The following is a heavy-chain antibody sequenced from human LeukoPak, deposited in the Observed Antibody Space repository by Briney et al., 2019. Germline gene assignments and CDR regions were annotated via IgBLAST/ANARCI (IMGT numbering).Heavy chain of an antibody. J-gene: IGHJ4*02. CDR2: IYPGNSDT. CDR3: ARFALTSSLDY. V-gene: IGHV5-51*01. Sequence: GESLKISCKISGDRLTNNWIGWVRQGPGKGLEWLGLIYPGNSDTRYSPFFQGQVTFSVDTSISTAYLPWGGLKASDTAMYYCARFALTSSLDYWGQGTLVTVSS. D-gene: IGHD6-13*01. CDR1: GDRLTNNW.